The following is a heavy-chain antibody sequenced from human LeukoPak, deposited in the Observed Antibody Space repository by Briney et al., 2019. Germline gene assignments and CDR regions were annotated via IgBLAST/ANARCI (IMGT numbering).Heavy chain of an antibody. J-gene: IGHJ4*02. V-gene: IGHV4-59*01. CDR2: INYSGRT. D-gene: IGHD3-10*01. CDR3: ARDVGTYYYGSGSYPSFDY. CDR1: GGSISTYY. Sequence: SETLSLTCTVSGGSISTYYWSWVRQPPGKGLEWIGYINYSGRTNANSSLKSRVAISVDTSKNQFSLRLSSVTAADTAVYYCARDVGTYYYGSGSYPSFDYWGQGTLVTVSS.